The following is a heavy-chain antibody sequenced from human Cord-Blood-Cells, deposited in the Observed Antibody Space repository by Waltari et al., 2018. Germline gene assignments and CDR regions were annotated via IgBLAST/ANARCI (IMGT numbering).Heavy chain of an antibody. D-gene: IGHD6-19*01. Sequence: EVQLVESGGGLVQPGGSLKLSCAASGFTFSGSAMHWVRQASGKGLEWVGRIRRKANSYATAYAASVKGRFTISRDDSKNTAYLQMNSLKTEDTAVYYCTRHTVAGDYWGQGTLVTVSS. CDR1: GFTFSGSA. CDR2: IRRKANSYAT. CDR3: TRHTVAGDY. J-gene: IGHJ4*02. V-gene: IGHV3-73*02.